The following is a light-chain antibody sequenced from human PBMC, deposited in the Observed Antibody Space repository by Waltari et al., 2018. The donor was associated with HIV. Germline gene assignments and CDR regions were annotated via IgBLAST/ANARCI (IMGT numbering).Light chain of an antibody. CDR1: PSVSSN. V-gene: IGKV3-15*01. J-gene: IGKJ1*01. CDR2: GAS. CDR3: QQYNNWPLT. Sequence: EIVMTQSPATLSVSPGERATLSCRASPSVSSNLAWYQQKPGQAPRLLMYGASTRATGIPARFSGSGSGTEFTLTISSLQSEDLAVYYCQQYNNWPLTFGQGTKVEIK.